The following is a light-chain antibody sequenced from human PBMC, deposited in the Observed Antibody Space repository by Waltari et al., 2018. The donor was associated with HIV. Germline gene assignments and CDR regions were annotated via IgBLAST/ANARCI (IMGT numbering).Light chain of an antibody. Sequence: QSVLTQPPSVSGAPGQRVTIPCTGSSPNIGAGYAVHWYQQLPGTAPKLLIYGNSNRPSVVPDRFSGSKSGTSASLAITGLQAEDEADYYCQSYDSSLSGWVFGGGTKLTVL. J-gene: IGLJ3*02. CDR1: SPNIGAGYA. V-gene: IGLV1-40*01. CDR2: GNS. CDR3: QSYDSSLSGWV.